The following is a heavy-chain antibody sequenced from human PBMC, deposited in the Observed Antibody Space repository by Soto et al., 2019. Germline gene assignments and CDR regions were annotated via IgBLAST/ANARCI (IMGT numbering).Heavy chain of an antibody. CDR1: GCSISSGGYY. Sequence: SETLSLTCTVSGCSISSGGYYWSWIRQHPGKGLEWIGYIYYSGSTYYNPSLKSRVTISVDTSKNQFSLKLSSVTAADTAVYYCARDRGYSYGPFDYWGQGTLVTVSS. D-gene: IGHD5-18*01. J-gene: IGHJ4*02. V-gene: IGHV4-31*03. CDR2: IYYSGST. CDR3: ARDRGYSYGPFDY.